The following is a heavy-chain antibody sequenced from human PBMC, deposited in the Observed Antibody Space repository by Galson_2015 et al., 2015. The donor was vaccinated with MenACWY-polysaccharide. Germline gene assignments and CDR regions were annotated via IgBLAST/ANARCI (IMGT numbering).Heavy chain of an antibody. CDR3: ARDSHYYGSGSHGWFDP. D-gene: IGHD3-10*01. Sequence: TLSLACTVSGASITSDGHYWSWVRQLPGNDLEWIAYIYFSGTTFHNPSLKSRVTMSVDTSKKHFSLNLISVTAADTAVYWCARDSHYYGSGSHGWFDPWGQGTLVSVSS. V-gene: IGHV4-31*03. CDR2: IYFSGTT. J-gene: IGHJ5*02. CDR1: GASITSDGHY.